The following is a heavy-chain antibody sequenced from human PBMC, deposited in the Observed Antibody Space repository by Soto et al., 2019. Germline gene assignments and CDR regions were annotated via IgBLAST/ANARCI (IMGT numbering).Heavy chain of an antibody. Sequence: GGSLRLSCAASGFTFSSYGMHWVRQAPGKGLEWVAVISYDGSNKYYADSVKGRFTISRDNSKNTLYLQMNSLRAEDTAVYYCAKGLGIAARPGQTQVDYYYYGMDVWGQGTTVTVSS. CDR1: GFTFSSYG. J-gene: IGHJ6*02. V-gene: IGHV3-30*18. D-gene: IGHD6-6*01. CDR2: ISYDGSNK. CDR3: AKGLGIAARPGQTQVDYYYYGMDV.